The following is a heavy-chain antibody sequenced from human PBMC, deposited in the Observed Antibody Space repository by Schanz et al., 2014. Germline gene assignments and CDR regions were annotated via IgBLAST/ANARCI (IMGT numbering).Heavy chain of an antibody. CDR2: ISFDGRNT. CDR1: GITLSGYG. CDR3: ATEGPRGTRHPINYYYAMDN. J-gene: IGHJ6*02. Sequence: VQLLESGGGLVQPGGSLRLSCAASGITLSGYGLHWVRQAPGKGLEWVGFISFDGRNTGYAHSVKGRFTISRDNSKNTVNLQMNSLRAEDTAVYYCATEGPRGTRHPINYYYAMDNWGQGTKVT. D-gene: IGHD6-6*01. V-gene: IGHV3-30*03.